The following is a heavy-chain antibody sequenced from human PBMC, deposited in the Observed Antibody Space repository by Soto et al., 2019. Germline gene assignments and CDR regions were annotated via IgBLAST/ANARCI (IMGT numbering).Heavy chain of an antibody. D-gene: IGHD1-26*01. CDR2: IIPILDTA. CDR3: ACAGRSYGDFDH. Sequence: QVQLVQSGAEVKKPGSSVKVSCKASGGTFSSYTISWVRQAPGQGLEWVGRIIPILDTANYAQKFQDRVTITADKSTTTAYMALSALRSEETAVYYCACAGRSYGDFDHWGQGTLVTVSS. CDR1: GGTFSSYT. V-gene: IGHV1-69*08. J-gene: IGHJ4*02.